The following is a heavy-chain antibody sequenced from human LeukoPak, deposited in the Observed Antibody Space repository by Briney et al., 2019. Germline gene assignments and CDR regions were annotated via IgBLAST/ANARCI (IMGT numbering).Heavy chain of an antibody. Sequence: GGSLRLSCAASGFTFSTYSMNWVRQAPGKGLEWVPSISSSSRYIYYADSVKGRFTISRDNAKNSLCLQMNSLRAEDTAVYYCAREYGSRRGLWAFDIWGHGTMVTVSS. V-gene: IGHV3-21*01. J-gene: IGHJ3*02. CDR3: AREYGSRRGLWAFDI. D-gene: IGHD3-10*01. CDR1: GFTFSTYS. CDR2: ISSSSRYI.